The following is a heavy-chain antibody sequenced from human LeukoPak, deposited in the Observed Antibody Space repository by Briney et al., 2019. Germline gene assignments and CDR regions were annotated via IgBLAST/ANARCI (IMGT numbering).Heavy chain of an antibody. CDR1: GGTFSSYA. Sequence: ASVKVSCKASGGTFSSYAISWVRQAPGQGLEWMGWINAGNGNTKYSQKFQGRVTITRDTSASTAYMELSSLRSEDTAVYYCARTLHYYGSGLMDYWGQGTLVTVSS. J-gene: IGHJ4*02. V-gene: IGHV1-3*01. CDR3: ARTLHYYGSGLMDY. D-gene: IGHD3-10*01. CDR2: INAGNGNT.